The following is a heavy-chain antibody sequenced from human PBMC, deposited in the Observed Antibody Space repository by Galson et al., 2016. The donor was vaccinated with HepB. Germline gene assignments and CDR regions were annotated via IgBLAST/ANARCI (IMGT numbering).Heavy chain of an antibody. V-gene: IGHV3-23*01. CDR1: GFTFSSYA. CDR3: ANHRG. Sequence: SLRLSCAASGFTFSSYAMNWVRQAPGKGLEWVSSISGDGAPYYVDSMKGRFTISRDNSKDTLYLQMNSLRAEDTAVFYCANHRGWGQGTLVTVSS. CDR2: ISGDGAP. J-gene: IGHJ4*02.